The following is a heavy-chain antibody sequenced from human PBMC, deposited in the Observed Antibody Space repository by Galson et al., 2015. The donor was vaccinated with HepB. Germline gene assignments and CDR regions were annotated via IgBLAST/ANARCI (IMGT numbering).Heavy chain of an antibody. J-gene: IGHJ4*02. Sequence: SLRLSCAVSGLTFSDYYTSWIRQAPGEGLEWVAYVNSGGGYLTYANSVKGRFTISRDQAKKRLFMQMNSLRTENTAMYVCVIGNWNGPLDNWGQGALGTVSP. CDR2: VNSGGGYL. D-gene: IGHD1-1*01. CDR1: GLTFSDYY. V-gene: IGHV3-11*01. CDR3: VIGNWNGPLDN.